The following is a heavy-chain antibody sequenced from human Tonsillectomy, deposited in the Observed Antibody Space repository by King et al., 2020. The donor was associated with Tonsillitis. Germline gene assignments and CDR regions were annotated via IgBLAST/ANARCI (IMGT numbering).Heavy chain of an antibody. V-gene: IGHV4-59*08. CDR3: ARLRTLLGYYGSSGYSLDGFDI. CDR1: GGSISSYY. D-gene: IGHD3-22*01. J-gene: IGHJ3*02. CDR2: IYYSGST. Sequence: VQLQESGPGLVKPSETLSLTCTVSGGSISSYYWSWIRQPPGKGLEWIGYIYYSGSTNQNPSLKSRVTISVDTSKNQFSLKLCSVTAADTAVYYSARLRTLLGYYGSSGYSLDGFDIWGQGTMVTVSS.